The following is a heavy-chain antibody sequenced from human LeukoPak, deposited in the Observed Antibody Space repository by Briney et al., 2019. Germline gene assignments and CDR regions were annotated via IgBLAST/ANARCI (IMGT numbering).Heavy chain of an antibody. J-gene: IGHJ3*02. Sequence: SETLSLTCTVSGGSISSYYWSWIRQPAGKGLEWIGRIYTSGSTNYNPSLKSRVTMSVDTSKNQFSLKLSSVTAADTAVYYCARDPHKSIVVPALRYDAFDIWGQGTMVTVSS. CDR3: ARDPHKSIVVPALRYDAFDI. V-gene: IGHV4-4*07. CDR2: IYTSGST. D-gene: IGHD2-2*01. CDR1: GGSISSYY.